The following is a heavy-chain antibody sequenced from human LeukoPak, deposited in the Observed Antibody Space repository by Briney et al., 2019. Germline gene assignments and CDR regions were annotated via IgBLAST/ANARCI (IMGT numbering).Heavy chain of an antibody. CDR3: AMLRAVTVDY. J-gene: IGHJ4*02. CDR2: INHSGST. D-gene: IGHD4-17*01. V-gene: IGHV4-34*01. CDR1: GWSFSGYY. Sequence: RSETLSLTCAVYGWSFSGYYWSWIRQPPGKGLEWIGEINHSGSTNYNPSLKSRVTISVDTAKNQFSLKLSSVTAADTAVYYCAMLRAVTVDYWGQGTLVSVLS.